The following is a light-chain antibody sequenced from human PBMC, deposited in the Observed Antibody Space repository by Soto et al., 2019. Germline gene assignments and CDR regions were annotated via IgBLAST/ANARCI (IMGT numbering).Light chain of an antibody. J-gene: IGKJ1*01. V-gene: IGKV1-39*01. Sequence: DIQLTQSPSSLSASVGDTVTITCRASQTVSRYLNWYQQKSGTAPKLLIYAAPTLHTGVPSRFSGRGSGTDFTLTINNLQREDFADYFCQQTYSNLWTFGQGTKVDI. CDR3: QQTYSNLWT. CDR1: QTVSRY. CDR2: AAP.